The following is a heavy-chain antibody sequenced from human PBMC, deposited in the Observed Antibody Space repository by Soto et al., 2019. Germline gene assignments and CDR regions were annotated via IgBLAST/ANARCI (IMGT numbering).Heavy chain of an antibody. Sequence: QVQLVQSGAEVKKPGASVKVSCKASGYTFTSYGISLVRQAPVQGLEWMGWISAYNCNTIDAKKLQGRVTMTTDTSTIPAYLQLRRLRSDDTAESYCARETPPMVVWGQGTTVTVSS. V-gene: IGHV1-18*01. CDR3: ARETPPMVV. CDR2: ISAYNCNT. CDR1: GYTFTSYG. J-gene: IGHJ6*02.